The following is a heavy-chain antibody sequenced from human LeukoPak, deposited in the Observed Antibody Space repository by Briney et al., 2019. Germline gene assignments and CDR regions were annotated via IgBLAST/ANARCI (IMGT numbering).Heavy chain of an antibody. V-gene: IGHV4-59*12. Sequence: SETLSLTCTVSGGSISSYYWSWIRQPPGKGLEWIGYIYYSGSTNYNPSLKSRVTISVDTSKNQFSLQLNSVTPEDTAVYYCARSCSSTSCYRGYWFDPWGQGTLVTVSS. J-gene: IGHJ5*02. CDR3: ARSCSSTSCYRGYWFDP. CDR2: IYYSGST. CDR1: GGSISSYY. D-gene: IGHD2-2*02.